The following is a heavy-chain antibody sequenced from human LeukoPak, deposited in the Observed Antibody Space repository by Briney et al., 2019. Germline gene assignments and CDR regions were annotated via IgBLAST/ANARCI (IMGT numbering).Heavy chain of an antibody. CDR1: GYTFTGYY. D-gene: IGHD6-19*01. CDR2: MNPNSGNT. V-gene: IGHV1-8*02. CDR3: ARYDNGWYYFDY. Sequence: ASVKVSCKASGYTFTGYYMHWVRQAPGQGLEWMGWMNPNSGNTGYAQKFQGRVTMTRNTSISTAYMELSSLRSEDTAVYYCARYDNGWYYFDYWGQGTLVTVSS. J-gene: IGHJ4*02.